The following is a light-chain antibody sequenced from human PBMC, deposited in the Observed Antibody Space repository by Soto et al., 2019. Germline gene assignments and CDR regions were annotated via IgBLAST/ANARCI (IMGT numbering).Light chain of an antibody. V-gene: IGLV2-8*01. CDR2: EVT. J-gene: IGLJ3*02. CDR3: SSYAGRDIWV. Sequence: QCVLTQPPSASGSRGQSVTISCTGTSVDINYVSWFQQHPGKAPELIICEVTKRPSGVPDRFSGSKSGNTASLTVSGLQDDDEADYYCSSYAGRDIWVFGGGTKVTAL. CDR1: SVDINY.